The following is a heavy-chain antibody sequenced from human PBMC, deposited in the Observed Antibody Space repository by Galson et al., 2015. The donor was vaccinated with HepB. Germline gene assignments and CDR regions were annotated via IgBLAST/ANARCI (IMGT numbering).Heavy chain of an antibody. J-gene: IGHJ4*02. Sequence: SLRLSCAVSGPAFSSHGMHWVRQAPGKGLEWVALIWFDGSKDYYADSVKGRFTISRDNSNNMLYLQMNNLRVEDTAVYYCARYYGDYRAFDYWGQGTLVSVSS. D-gene: IGHD4-17*01. CDR2: IWFDGSKD. CDR1: GPAFSSHG. V-gene: IGHV3-33*01. CDR3: ARYYGDYRAFDY.